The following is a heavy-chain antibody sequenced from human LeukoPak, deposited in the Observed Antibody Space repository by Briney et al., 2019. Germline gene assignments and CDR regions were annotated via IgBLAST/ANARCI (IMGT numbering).Heavy chain of an antibody. CDR3: TRADSSGYYYAYYYYGMDV. CDR2: IRGKAFGGTT. V-gene: IGHV3-49*03. J-gene: IGHJ6*02. Sequence: GGSLRLSCTASGFTFGDYAMSWFRQAPGKGLEGVGFIRGKAFGGTTEYAASVKGRFTISRDDSKSIAYLQMNSLKTEDTAVYYCTRADSSGYYYAYYYYGMDVWGQGTTVTVSS. CDR1: GFTFGDYA. D-gene: IGHD3-22*01.